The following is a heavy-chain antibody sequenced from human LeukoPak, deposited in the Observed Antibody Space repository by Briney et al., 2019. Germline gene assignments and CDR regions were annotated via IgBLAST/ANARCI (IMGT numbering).Heavy chain of an antibody. CDR3: AKEAYYYDNSGYRDWYFDL. CDR1: GFTFRSYG. CDR2: IRYDGSNK. V-gene: IGHV3-30*02. J-gene: IGHJ2*01. Sequence: GGSLRLSCAASGFTFRSYGMHWVRQAPGKGPEWVAFIRYDGSNKSYADSVKGRFTISRDNPRNTLHLQMNSLRVEDTAMYYCAKEAYYYDNSGYRDWYFDLWGRGTLVTVSS. D-gene: IGHD3-22*01.